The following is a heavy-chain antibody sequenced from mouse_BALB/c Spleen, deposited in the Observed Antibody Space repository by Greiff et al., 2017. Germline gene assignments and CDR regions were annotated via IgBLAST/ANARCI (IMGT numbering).Heavy chain of an antibody. CDR1: GYSFTSYY. J-gene: IGHJ4*01. CDR3: ARYGSSLYYAMDY. Sequence: EVKLQESGPELMKPGASVKISCKASGYSFTSYYMHWVKQSHGKSLEWIGYIDPFNGGTSYNQKFKGKATLTVDKSSSTAYMHLSSLTSEDSAVYYCARYGSSLYYAMDYWGQGTSVTVSS. V-gene: IGHV1S135*01. CDR2: IDPFNGGT. D-gene: IGHD1-1*01.